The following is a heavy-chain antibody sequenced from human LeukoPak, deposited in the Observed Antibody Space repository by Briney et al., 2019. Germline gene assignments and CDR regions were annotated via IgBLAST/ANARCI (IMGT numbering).Heavy chain of an antibody. D-gene: IGHD1-26*01. J-gene: IGHJ5*02. V-gene: IGHV1-46*01. CDR3: ARDNSVGDNAWWFDP. CDR2: INPTGGST. CDR1: GYTFTSYY. Sequence: ASVKVSCKASGYTFTSYYMHWVRQAPGQGLEWMGLINPTGGSTGYAQKFQGRVTMTRDMSTSTDYMEVSSLRFDDTAIHYCARDNSVGDNAWWFDPWGQGTLVTVSS.